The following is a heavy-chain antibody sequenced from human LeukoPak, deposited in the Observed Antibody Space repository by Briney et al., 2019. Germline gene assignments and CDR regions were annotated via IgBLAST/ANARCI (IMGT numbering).Heavy chain of an antibody. CDR2: ICHGGST. CDR1: GGSISGSNW. V-gene: IGHV4-4*02. CDR3: ARTGNTAMVPLDY. D-gene: IGHD5-18*01. J-gene: IGHJ4*02. Sequence: SETLSLTCTVSGGSISGSNWWTWVRQSPGKGLEWIGEICHGGSTNYNPSLKSRVTISVDKSKNQFSLNVNSVTAADTAVYYCARTGNTAMVPLDYWGQGTLVTVSS.